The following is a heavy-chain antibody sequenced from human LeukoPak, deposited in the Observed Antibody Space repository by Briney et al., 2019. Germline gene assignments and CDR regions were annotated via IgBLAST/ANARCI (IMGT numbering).Heavy chain of an antibody. D-gene: IGHD2-21*02. Sequence: SQTLSLTCTVSGASISSGSYYWSWIRQPAGKGLEWIGRIYTSGYTNYNPSLKSRATISVDTSKNQFSLKLNSVTAADTAVYYCARDRCGGDCSYSYNWFDPWGQGTLVTVSS. J-gene: IGHJ5*02. CDR1: GASISSGSYY. V-gene: IGHV4-61*02. CDR3: ARDRCGGDCSYSYNWFDP. CDR2: IYTSGYT.